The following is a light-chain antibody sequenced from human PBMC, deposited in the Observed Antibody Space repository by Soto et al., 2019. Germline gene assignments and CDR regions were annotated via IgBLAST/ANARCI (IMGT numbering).Light chain of an antibody. V-gene: IGKV2-30*01. Sequence: DVVMTQSPLSLPVTLGQPASISCRSSQSLLYSDGNTYLSWFQQRPGQSPRRLFYEVSKRDSGVPDRFSGSGSGTDFTLKISRVEAEDIGIYYCMQGTHWPITFGQGTRLEIK. CDR2: EVS. CDR1: QSLLYSDGNTY. J-gene: IGKJ5*01. CDR3: MQGTHWPIT.